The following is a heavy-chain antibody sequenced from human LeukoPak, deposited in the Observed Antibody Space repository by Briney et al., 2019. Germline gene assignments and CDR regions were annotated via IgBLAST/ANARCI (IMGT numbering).Heavy chain of an antibody. D-gene: IGHD6-19*01. CDR1: GFTFSSYA. V-gene: IGHV3-23*01. CDR3: AKDRGSYSSGLYYFDY. CDR2: ISGSGGST. J-gene: IGHJ4*02. Sequence: SGGSLRLSCAASGFTFSSYAMSWVRQAPGKGLEWVSAISGSGGSTYYADSVKGRFTISRDNSKNTLYLQMNSLRAEDTAVYYCAKDRGSYSSGLYYFDYWGQGTLVTVSS.